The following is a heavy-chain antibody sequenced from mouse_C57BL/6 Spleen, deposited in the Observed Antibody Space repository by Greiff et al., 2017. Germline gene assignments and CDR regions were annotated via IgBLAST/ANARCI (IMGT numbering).Heavy chain of an antibody. D-gene: IGHD2-1*01. CDR1: GYAFSSSW. CDR2: IYPGDGDT. CDR3: ARLNGNYFDD. Sequence: VQLQQSGPELVKPGASVKISCKASGYAFSSSWMNWVKQRPGKGLEWIGRIYPGDGDTNYNGKFKGKATLTADKSSSTAYMQLSSLTSEDSAVYFCARLNGNYFDDWGQGTTLTVSS. J-gene: IGHJ2*01. V-gene: IGHV1-82*01.